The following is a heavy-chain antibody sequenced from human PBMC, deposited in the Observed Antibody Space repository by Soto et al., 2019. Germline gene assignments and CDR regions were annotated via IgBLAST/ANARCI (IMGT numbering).Heavy chain of an antibody. J-gene: IGHJ4*02. CDR2: IYYSGST. V-gene: IGHV4-30-4*01. Sequence: PSSTXSLTCTFSVFSIIIGYYYLSWIRQPPGKGLEWIGYIYYSGSTYYDPSLKSRVTISLEKSKNQFSMKLSSVTAADKAVYYCATHEHYTRDRFDYWGQGTLVTVSS. CDR3: ATHEHYTRDRFDY. CDR1: VFSIIIGYYY. D-gene: IGHD2-2*02.